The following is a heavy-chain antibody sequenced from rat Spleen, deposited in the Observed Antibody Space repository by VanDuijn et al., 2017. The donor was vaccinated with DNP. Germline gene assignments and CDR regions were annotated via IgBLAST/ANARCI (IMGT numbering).Heavy chain of an antibody. CDR2: ITNTGGNT. J-gene: IGHJ4*01. Sequence: EVQLVESGGGLVQPGRSLELSCIASGFTFNNYWMTWIRQAPGKGLEWIASITNTGGNTYYRDSVKGRFTISRDNAKSTLYLQMDSLRSEDTATYYCVRRPNWEGVMDAWGQGASVTVSS. V-gene: IGHV5-31*01. D-gene: IGHD5-1*01. CDR3: VRRPNWEGVMDA. CDR1: GFTFNNYW.